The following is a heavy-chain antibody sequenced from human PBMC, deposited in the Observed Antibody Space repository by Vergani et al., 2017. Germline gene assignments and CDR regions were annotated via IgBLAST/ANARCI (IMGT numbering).Heavy chain of an antibody. V-gene: IGHV3-23*04. J-gene: IGHJ4*02. D-gene: IGHD3-22*01. CDR3: AGPQGTSAYYYGGFDY. CDR2: ISSDGGST. Sequence: EVQLVESGGGLVKPGGSLLLSCAASVFPFSSYILTWVGQAPGKGLEWVSTISSDGGSTYYADSLKVQFTISRDHSKNTLFLQMNSLTAEDTAIYYCAGPQGTSAYYYGGFDYWGQGILVTVSS. CDR1: VFPFSSYI.